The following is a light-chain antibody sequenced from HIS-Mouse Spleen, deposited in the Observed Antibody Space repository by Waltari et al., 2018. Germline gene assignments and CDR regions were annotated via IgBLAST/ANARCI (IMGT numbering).Light chain of an antibody. CDR3: QQRSNWPPRVT. Sequence: EIVLTQSPATLSLSPGARATLSCRASQSVSSYLAWYQQKPGQPPRLLIYDAYNRATGIPARFSGSGSGTDFTLTISSLEPEDFAVYYCQQRSNWPPRVTFGQGTRLEIK. CDR1: QSVSSY. CDR2: DAY. V-gene: IGKV3-11*01. J-gene: IGKJ5*01.